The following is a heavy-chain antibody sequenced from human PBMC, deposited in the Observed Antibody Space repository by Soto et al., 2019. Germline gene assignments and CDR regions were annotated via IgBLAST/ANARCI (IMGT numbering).Heavy chain of an antibody. CDR1: GFTFSSYA. Sequence: EVQLLESGGGLVQPGGSLRLSCAASGFTFSSYAMSWVRQAPGKGLEWVSAISGSGGSTYYADSVKGRFTISRDNSKNALYLQMTSLRAEDTAVYYCAKDRRGWAVVDYWGQGTLVTVSS. D-gene: IGHD6-19*01. V-gene: IGHV3-23*01. CDR3: AKDRRGWAVVDY. CDR2: ISGSGGST. J-gene: IGHJ4*02.